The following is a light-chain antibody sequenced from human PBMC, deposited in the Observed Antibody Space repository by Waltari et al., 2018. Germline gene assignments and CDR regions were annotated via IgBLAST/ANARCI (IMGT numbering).Light chain of an antibody. CDR2: NVS. Sequence: QSALTQPASVSGSPGQSITISCTGTSSDIGGFDYVSWYQQHPGKVPRLVIHNVSQRPSGVSHRFAGSKSGNTASLTISGLQAEDEADYYCISYTSRTTYVFGTGTKVTVL. CDR3: ISYTSRTTYV. CDR1: SSDIGGFDY. V-gene: IGLV2-14*01. J-gene: IGLJ1*01.